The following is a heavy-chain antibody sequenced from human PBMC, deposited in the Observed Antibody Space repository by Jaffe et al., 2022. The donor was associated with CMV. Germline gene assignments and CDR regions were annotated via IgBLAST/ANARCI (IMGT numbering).Heavy chain of an antibody. V-gene: IGHV3-48*03. CDR2: ISSSGSTI. CDR1: GFTFSSYE. J-gene: IGHJ4*02. CDR3: ARAYGGQTGGYYFDY. D-gene: IGHD4-17*01. Sequence: EVQLVESGGGLVQPGGSLRLSCAASGFTFSSYEMNWVRQAPGKGLEWVSYISSSGSTIYYADSVKGRFTISRDNAKNSLYLQMNSLRAEDTAVYYCARAYGGQTGGYYFDYWGQGTLVTVSS.